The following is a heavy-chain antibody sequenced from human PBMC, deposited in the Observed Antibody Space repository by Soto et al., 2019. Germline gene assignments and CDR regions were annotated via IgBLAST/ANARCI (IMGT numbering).Heavy chain of an antibody. J-gene: IGHJ4*02. CDR2: ISAYNGNT. CDR3: ARDQQPFRGVITKELDY. V-gene: IGHV1-18*01. Sequence: QVQLVQSGAEVKKPGASVKVSCKASGYTFTSYGISWVRQAPGQGLEWMGWISAYNGNTNYAQKLQGRVTMTTDTATSTAYMELRSLRSDDTAVYYCARDQQPFRGVITKELDYWGQGTLVTVSS. D-gene: IGHD3-10*01. CDR1: GYTFTSYG.